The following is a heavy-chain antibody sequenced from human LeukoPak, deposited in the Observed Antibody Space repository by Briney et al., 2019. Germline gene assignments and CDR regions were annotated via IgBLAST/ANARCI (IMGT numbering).Heavy chain of an antibody. J-gene: IGHJ6*04. CDR2: INPSGGST. Sequence: ASVKVSCKASGYTFTSYYMHWVRQAPGQGLEWMGIINPSGGSTSYAQKFQGRVTMTRDTSTSTVYMELSSLRSEDTAVYYCARVPPQSRTNGVFAYYYYGMDVWGEGTTVTVSS. V-gene: IGHV1-46*01. CDR1: GYTFTSYY. D-gene: IGHD2-8*01. CDR3: ARVPPQSRTNGVFAYYYYGMDV.